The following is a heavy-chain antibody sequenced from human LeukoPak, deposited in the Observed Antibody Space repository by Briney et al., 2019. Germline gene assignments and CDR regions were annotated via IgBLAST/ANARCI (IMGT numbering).Heavy chain of an antibody. CDR1: GGSISSYY. CDR2: IYTSGST. CDR3: ARGDSNDNDYGDYPDY. D-gene: IGHD4-17*01. V-gene: IGHV4-4*07. Sequence: SETLSLTCTVSGGSISSYYWSWIRQPAGKGLEWIGRIYTSGSTNYNPSLKSRVTISIDTSKNQFSLNLSSVTAADTAVYYCARGDSNDNDYGDYPDYWGQGTLVTVSS. J-gene: IGHJ4*02.